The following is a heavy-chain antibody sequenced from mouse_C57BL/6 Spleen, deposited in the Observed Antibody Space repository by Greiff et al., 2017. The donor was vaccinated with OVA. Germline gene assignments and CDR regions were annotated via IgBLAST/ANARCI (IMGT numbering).Heavy chain of an antibody. J-gene: IGHJ1*03. CDR1: GFPITSGYY. CDR3: AGDHRGYWYFDV. CDR2: ITHSGET. V-gene: IGHV12-3*01. Sequence: ESGPGLVKPSQSLFLTCSITGFPITSGYYWIWIRQSPGKPLEWMGYITHSGETFYNPSLQSPISITRETSKNQFFLQMNSVTTEDTAMYYCAGDHRGYWYFDVWGTGTTVTVSS.